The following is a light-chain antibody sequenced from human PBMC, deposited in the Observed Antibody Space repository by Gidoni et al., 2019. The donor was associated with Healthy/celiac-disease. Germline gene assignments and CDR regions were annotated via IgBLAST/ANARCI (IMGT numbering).Light chain of an antibody. Sequence: AIQLTQSPSSLSASVGDRVTITCRASQGISSALTWYQQKPGKAPKLLIYDASSVESGVPSRFSGSGSGTDFTLTISSLQPEDFATYYGQQFNSYPITFGQGTRLEIK. J-gene: IGKJ5*01. CDR3: QQFNSYPIT. V-gene: IGKV1-13*02. CDR1: QGISSA. CDR2: DAS.